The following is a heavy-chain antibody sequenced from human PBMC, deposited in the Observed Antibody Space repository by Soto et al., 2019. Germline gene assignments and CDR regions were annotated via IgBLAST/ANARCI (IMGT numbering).Heavy chain of an antibody. V-gene: IGHV4-4*02. Sequence: SETLSLTCAVLGGSTSSSNWWRWVRQPPGKGLEWIGEIYHSGSTNYNPSLKSRVTISVEKSKNQYSLKLSSVTAADTAVYYCESGRLNIAAAAWFDPWGQGTLVTVSS. CDR3: ESGRLNIAAAAWFDP. D-gene: IGHD6-13*01. CDR1: GGSTSSSNW. CDR2: IYHSGST. J-gene: IGHJ5*02.